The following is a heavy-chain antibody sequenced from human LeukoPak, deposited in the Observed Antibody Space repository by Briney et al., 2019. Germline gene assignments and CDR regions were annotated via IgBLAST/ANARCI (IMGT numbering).Heavy chain of an antibody. Sequence: ASVKVSCKASGYTFTGYYMHWVRQAPGKGLEWMGGFDAEDGETIYAQKFQGRVTMTEDTSTDTAYMELSSLRSEDTAVYYCATSGPSPTAGTRYFQHWGQGTLVTVSS. D-gene: IGHD6-13*01. CDR1: GYTFTGYY. CDR3: ATSGPSPTAGTRYFQH. CDR2: FDAEDGET. J-gene: IGHJ1*01. V-gene: IGHV1-24*01.